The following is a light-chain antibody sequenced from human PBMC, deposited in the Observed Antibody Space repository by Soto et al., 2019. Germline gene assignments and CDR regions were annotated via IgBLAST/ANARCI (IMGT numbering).Light chain of an antibody. CDR2: GSS. Sequence: EIVLTQSPGTLSLSPGERATLSCRASQSVSRSYLTWYQQKPGQAPRVLVYGSSRRATGIPDRFSGSGSGTDFTLTISRLEPEDFAVYYCQQYGRSPGYTLGQGTKLEIK. CDR1: QSVSRSY. CDR3: QQYGRSPGYT. V-gene: IGKV3-20*01. J-gene: IGKJ2*01.